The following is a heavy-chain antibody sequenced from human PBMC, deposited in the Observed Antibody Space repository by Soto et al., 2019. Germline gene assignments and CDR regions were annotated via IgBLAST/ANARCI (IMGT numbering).Heavy chain of an antibody. V-gene: IGHV3-30-3*01. CDR1: GFTFSSYA. J-gene: IGHJ6*02. CDR3: ARDIVATIPLLWYYYYYGMDV. Sequence: QVQLVESGGGVVQPGRSLRLSCAASGFTFSSYAMHWVRQAPGKGLEWVAVISYDGSNKYYADSVKGRFTISRDNSKNRLYLQMNSLRAEDTAVYYCARDIVATIPLLWYYYYYGMDVWGQGTTVTVSS. CDR2: ISYDGSNK. D-gene: IGHD5-12*01.